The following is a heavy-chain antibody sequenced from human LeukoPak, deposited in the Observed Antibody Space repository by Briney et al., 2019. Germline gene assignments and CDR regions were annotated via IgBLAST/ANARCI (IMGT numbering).Heavy chain of an antibody. D-gene: IGHD6-19*01. CDR3: ARVVAVAGTPGSWFDP. V-gene: IGHV1-69*06. CDR1: GGTFSSYA. J-gene: IGHJ5*02. CDR2: IIPIFGTA. Sequence: SVKVSCKASGGTFSSYAISWVRQAPGQGLEWMGGIIPIFGTANYAQKFQGRVTITADKSTSTAYMELSSLRSEDTAVYYCARVVAVAGTPGSWFDPWGQGTLVTVYS.